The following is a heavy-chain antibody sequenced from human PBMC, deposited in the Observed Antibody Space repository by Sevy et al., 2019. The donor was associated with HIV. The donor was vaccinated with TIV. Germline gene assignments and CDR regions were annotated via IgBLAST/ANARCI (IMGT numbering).Heavy chain of an antibody. D-gene: IGHD2-8*01. J-gene: IGHJ4*02. V-gene: IGHV3-23*01. CDR2: LSFGCGEI. CDR1: GFTFSKYS. Sequence: GGSLRLSCASSGFTFSKYSMSWVRQPPGKGLEWVSTLSFGCGEINYADSVKVRFTISRVNSKSSVYLQMNNLRPDDTAVYYCAREGCTKPHDYWGQGTLVTVSS. CDR3: AREGCTKPHDY.